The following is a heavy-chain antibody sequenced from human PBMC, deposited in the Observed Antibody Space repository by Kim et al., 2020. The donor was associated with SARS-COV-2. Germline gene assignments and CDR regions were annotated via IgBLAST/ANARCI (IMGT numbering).Heavy chain of an antibody. CDR2: INPNSGGT. V-gene: IGHV1-2*02. Sequence: ASVKVSCKASGYTFTGYYMHWVRQAPGQGLEWMGWINPNSGGTNYAQKFQGRVTMTRDTSISTAYMELSRLRSDDTAVYYCARGVTIFWTGYYQSDYWGQGTLVTVSS. D-gene: IGHD3-9*01. CDR3: ARGVTIFWTGYYQSDY. CDR1: GYTFTGYY. J-gene: IGHJ4*02.